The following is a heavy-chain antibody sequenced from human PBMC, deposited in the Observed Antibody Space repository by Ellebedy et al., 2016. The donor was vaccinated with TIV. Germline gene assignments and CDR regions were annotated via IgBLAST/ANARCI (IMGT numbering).Heavy chain of an antibody. D-gene: IGHD4-23*01. V-gene: IGHV4-34*01. J-gene: IGHJ4*02. CDR3: AGDQNGYGGTVY. Sequence: SETLSLXXAVYGGSFSGYYWSWIRQPPGKGLEWIGEINHSGSTNYNPSLKSRVTISVDTSKNQFSLKLSSVTAADTAVYYCAGDQNGYGGTVYWGQGTLVTVSS. CDR2: INHSGST. CDR1: GGSFSGYY.